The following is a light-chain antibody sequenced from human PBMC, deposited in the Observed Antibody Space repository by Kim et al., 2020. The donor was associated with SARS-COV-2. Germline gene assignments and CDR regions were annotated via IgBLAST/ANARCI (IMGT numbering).Light chain of an antibody. V-gene: IGKV3-20*01. Sequence: PGERATLSCRASQTFGSSCLAWYQQKPGQPRRLLICSASNRATGIPDRVSGSGSGTDFTLIISRLEPEDVAMYYCKQYGSAPPYRFGQGTKVDIK. CDR3: KQYGSAPPYR. CDR1: QTFGSSC. CDR2: SAS. J-gene: IGKJ2*03.